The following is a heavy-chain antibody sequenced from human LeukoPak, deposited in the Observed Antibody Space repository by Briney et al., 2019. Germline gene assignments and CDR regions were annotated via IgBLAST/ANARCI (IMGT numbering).Heavy chain of an antibody. D-gene: IGHD5-18*01. Sequence: GGSLRLSCAASGFTFSNYAISWVRQGPGKGLEWVSAISGSGDSTYYADSVKGRFTISRDNAKNSLYLQMNSLRAEDTAVYYCARDLRIQPGASVWGQGTTVTVSP. CDR1: GFTFSNYA. CDR3: ARDLRIQPGASV. V-gene: IGHV3-23*01. J-gene: IGHJ3*01. CDR2: ISGSGDST.